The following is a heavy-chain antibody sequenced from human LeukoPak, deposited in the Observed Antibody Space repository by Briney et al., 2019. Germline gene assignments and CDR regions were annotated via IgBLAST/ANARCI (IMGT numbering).Heavy chain of an antibody. J-gene: IGHJ4*02. Sequence: PGGSLRLSCTASGFTFSSYGINWVRQAPGKGLEWVSYISSTSSAIYYADSVKGRFTISRDNAKNSLSLQMDGLRAEDTAVYYCARAIIRGVTLGYWGQGTLVTVSS. D-gene: IGHD3-10*01. CDR1: GFTFSSYG. CDR2: ISSTSSAI. CDR3: ARAIIRGVTLGY. V-gene: IGHV3-48*04.